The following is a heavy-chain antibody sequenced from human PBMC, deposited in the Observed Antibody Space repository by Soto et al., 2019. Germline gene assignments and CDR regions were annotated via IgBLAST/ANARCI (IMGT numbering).Heavy chain of an antibody. CDR1: GFTFSDYY. J-gene: IGHJ6*02. CDR2: ISSSGSTI. Sequence: GGSLRLSCAASGFTFSDYYMSWIRQAPGKGLEWVSYISSSGSTIYYADSVKGRFTISRDNAKNSLYLQMNSLRAEDTAVYYCARDETDGRSGGSCYSGYYYYGMDVWGQGTTVTVSS. V-gene: IGHV3-11*01. D-gene: IGHD2-15*01. CDR3: ARDETDGRSGGSCYSGYYYYGMDV.